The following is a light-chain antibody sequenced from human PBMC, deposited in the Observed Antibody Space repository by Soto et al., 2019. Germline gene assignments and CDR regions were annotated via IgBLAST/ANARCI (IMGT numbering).Light chain of an antibody. CDR1: QSVSSNY. Sequence: DIELTQSPGTLSLSPGERATLSCRASQSVSSNYLAWYQQKPGQAPRLLIYGASTRATGVPDRFSGSGSGTDFTLTISRLEPEDFAVYHCQQYGSLSWTFGQGTKVDIK. V-gene: IGKV3-20*01. J-gene: IGKJ1*01. CDR2: GAS. CDR3: QQYGSLSWT.